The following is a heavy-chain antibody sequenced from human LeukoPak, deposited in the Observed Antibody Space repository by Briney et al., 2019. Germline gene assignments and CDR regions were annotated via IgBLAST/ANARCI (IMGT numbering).Heavy chain of an antibody. J-gene: IGHJ6*03. CDR1: GGSISTYY. V-gene: IGHV4-59*01. D-gene: IGHD3-3*01. CDR3: ARVSEAYYNFWSGSYHQYYYYYMDV. Sequence: PSETLSLTCTVSGGSISTYYWSWIRQPPGKGLEWIGYIYYTGSTNYSPSLKSRVTISLDTSKNQFSLKLSSVTAADTAVYFCARVSEAYYNFWSGSYHQYYYYYMDVWGKGTTVTVSS. CDR2: IYYTGST.